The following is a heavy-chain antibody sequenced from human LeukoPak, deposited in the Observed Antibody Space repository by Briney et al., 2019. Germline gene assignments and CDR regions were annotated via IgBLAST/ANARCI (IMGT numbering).Heavy chain of an antibody. J-gene: IGHJ4*02. CDR1: GGSISNYY. CDR3: ARSDNYGSGTFSPFDY. CDR2: IYYSGST. D-gene: IGHD3-10*01. V-gene: IGHV4-59*08. Sequence: ETLSLTCTVSGGSISNYYWNWIRQSPGEGLEWIGYIYYSGSTSYKPSLESRVTISVDTSRNQFSLTLSFVTAADTAVYYCARSDNYGSGTFSPFDYWGQGTLVTVSS.